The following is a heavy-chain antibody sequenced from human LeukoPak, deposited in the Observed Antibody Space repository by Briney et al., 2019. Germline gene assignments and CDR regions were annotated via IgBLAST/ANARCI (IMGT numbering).Heavy chain of an antibody. D-gene: IGHD6-13*01. CDR3: AREWQGGIAAAGTRIEGDY. V-gene: IGHV3-7*01. CDR1: GFTFSSFA. CDR2: IKQDGSEK. Sequence: PGGSLRLSCAASGFTFSSFAMSWVRQAPGKGLEWVANIKQDGSEKNYVDSVKGRFTISRDNAENSLFLQMNSLRVEDTAVYYCAREWQGGIAAAGTRIEGDYWGQGTLVAVSS. J-gene: IGHJ4*02.